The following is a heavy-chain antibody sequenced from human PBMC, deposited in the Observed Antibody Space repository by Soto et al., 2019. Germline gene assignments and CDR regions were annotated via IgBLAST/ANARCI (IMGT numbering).Heavy chain of an antibody. D-gene: IGHD1-26*01. CDR2: ISSGGSYI. V-gene: IGHV3-21*01. J-gene: IGHJ5*02. Sequence: EVQVVESGGGLVQPGGSLRLSCSFTFSMYSMNWVRQAPGTGLEWVASISSGGSYIKYADSVKGRFTISRDNAKNSVSLQMNSLRVDDTAVYFCTRDQGGSYDSWFDPWGQGTLVTVSS. CDR3: TRDQGGSYDSWFDP. CDR1: FTFSMYS.